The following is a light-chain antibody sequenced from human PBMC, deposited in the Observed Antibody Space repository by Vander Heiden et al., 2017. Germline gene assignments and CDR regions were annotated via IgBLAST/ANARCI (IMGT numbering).Light chain of an antibody. V-gene: IGKV4-1*01. CDR3: QQYDSSPRT. CDR1: QSVLYSSNNKNY. CDR2: WAS. Sequence: DIVRTQSPDSLAVSLGERATINCKSSQSVLYSSNNKNYLVWYQQKPGQPPKLLIYWASTRESGVPDRFSGSGSGTDFTLTISSLQAEDVAVYYCQQYDSSPRTFGQGTKLEIK. J-gene: IGKJ2*01.